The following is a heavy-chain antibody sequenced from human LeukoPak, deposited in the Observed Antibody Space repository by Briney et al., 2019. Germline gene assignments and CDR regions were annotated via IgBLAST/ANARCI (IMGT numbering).Heavy chain of an antibody. CDR2: IRKKAYGETT. Sequence: GRSLRLSCTASGSIFGDDGWSWFRLAPGKGLEWICLIRKKAYGETTEYAASVRGRFTISRDDAKSIAYLQMNSLKTEDTALYYCVRGLHDYGDSNYYFDQWGQGTLVTVSS. CDR1: GSIFGDDG. D-gene: IGHD4-17*01. V-gene: IGHV3-49*03. CDR3: VRGLHDYGDSNYYFDQ. J-gene: IGHJ4*02.